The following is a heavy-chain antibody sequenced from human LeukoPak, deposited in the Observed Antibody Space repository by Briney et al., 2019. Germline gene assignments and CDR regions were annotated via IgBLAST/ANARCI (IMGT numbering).Heavy chain of an antibody. CDR1: GFSISNDW. CDR3: TLIQGWGSGSYYCDF. CDR2: VKSRSAGETT. Sequence: SGGSLRLSCAASGFSISNDWMSWVRQAPGKGLEWVARVKSRSAGETTDYAAPVKGRFTISRDDSKNTLYLQMNSLKTEDTAVYYCTLIQGWGSGSYYCDFWGQGTLVTVSS. V-gene: IGHV3-15*01. J-gene: IGHJ4*02. D-gene: IGHD3-10*01.